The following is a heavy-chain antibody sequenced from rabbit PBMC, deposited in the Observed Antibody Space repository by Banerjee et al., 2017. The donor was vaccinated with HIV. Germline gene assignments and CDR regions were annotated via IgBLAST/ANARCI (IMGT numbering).Heavy chain of an antibody. CDR2: IYPGYGTT. CDR3: ARARSAGYGYATDFRLDL. Sequence: QSLEESGGDLVKPGASLTLTCTASGFSFSSSYYMCWVRQAPGQGLEWIAYIYPGYGTTDYATWVNGRFAISLDNAQNTVDLQMTSLTAADPATYFCARARSAGYGYATDFRLDLWGQGTLVTVS. D-gene: IGHD6-1*01. CDR1: GFSFSSSYY. J-gene: IGHJ3*01. V-gene: IGHV1S40*01.